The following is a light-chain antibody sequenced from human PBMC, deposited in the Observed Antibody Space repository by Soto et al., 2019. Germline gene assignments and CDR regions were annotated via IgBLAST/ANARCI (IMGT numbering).Light chain of an antibody. V-gene: IGKV1-39*01. CDR3: QQSYSTPHT. J-gene: IGKJ5*01. CDR2: AAS. CDR1: QSISSY. Sequence: SHITQSPSSLSSSVGNSVIITCRASQSISSYLNWYQQKPGKAPKLLIYAASSLQSGVPSRFSGSGSGTDFTLTISSLQPEDFATYYCQQSYSTPHTFGQGTRLEIK.